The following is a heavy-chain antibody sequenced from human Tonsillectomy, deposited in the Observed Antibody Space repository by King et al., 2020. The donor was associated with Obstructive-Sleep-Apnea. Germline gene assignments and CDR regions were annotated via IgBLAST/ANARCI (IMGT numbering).Heavy chain of an antibody. CDR3: ARHRRGSSSLNFDY. D-gene: IGHD6-6*01. CDR1: GYSFTSYW. J-gene: IGHJ4*02. Sequence: QLVQSGAEVKKPGESLKISCKGSGYSFTSYWICWVRQMPGKGLEWWVLIYTVDSDTRYSPSFQGQVTISADKSISTAYLQWSSLKASDTAMYYCARHRRGSSSLNFDYWGQGTLVTVSS. CDR2: IYTVDSDT. V-gene: IGHV5-51*01.